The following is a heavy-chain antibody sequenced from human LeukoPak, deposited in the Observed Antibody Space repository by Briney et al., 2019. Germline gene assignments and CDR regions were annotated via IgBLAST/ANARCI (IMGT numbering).Heavy chain of an antibody. Sequence: GGSLRLSCAASGFTFSSNGMHWVRQAPGKGLEWVAYIWYDGSDEDYADSVKGRFTISRDNSKNSLYLQMNSLRAEDTAVYYCARGPHGGITIFGVADDAFDIWGQGTMVTVSS. D-gene: IGHD3-3*01. CDR1: GFTFSSNG. CDR2: IWYDGSDE. CDR3: ARGPHGGITIFGVADDAFDI. V-gene: IGHV3-33*08. J-gene: IGHJ3*02.